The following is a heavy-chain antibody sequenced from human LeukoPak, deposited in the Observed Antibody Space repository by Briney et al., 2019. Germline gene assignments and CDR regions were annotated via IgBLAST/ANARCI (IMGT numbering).Heavy chain of an antibody. V-gene: IGHV4-61*01. D-gene: IGHD2-15*01. CDR2: IYYSGST. CDR3: ARGVVAAPQTFDY. CDR1: GGSISSGSYY. Sequence: PSQTLSLTCTVSGGSISSGSYYWSWIRQPPGKGLEWIGYIYYSGSTNYNPSLKSRITISVDTSKNQFSLKLSSVTAADTAVYYCARGVVAAPQTFDYWGQGTLVTVSS. J-gene: IGHJ4*02.